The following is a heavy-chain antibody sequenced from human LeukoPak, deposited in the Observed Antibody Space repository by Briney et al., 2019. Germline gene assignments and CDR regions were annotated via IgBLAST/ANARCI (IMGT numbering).Heavy chain of an antibody. J-gene: IGHJ4*02. Sequence: GASVNVSCKASGGTFSSYAISWVRQAPGQGLEWMGGIIPIFGTANYAQKFQGRVTITADESTSTAYMELSSLRSEDTAVYYCASLPPYSGYDTAPDYFDYWGQGTLVTVSS. CDR3: ASLPPYSGYDTAPDYFDY. CDR2: IIPIFGTA. CDR1: GGTFSSYA. D-gene: IGHD5-12*01. V-gene: IGHV1-69*13.